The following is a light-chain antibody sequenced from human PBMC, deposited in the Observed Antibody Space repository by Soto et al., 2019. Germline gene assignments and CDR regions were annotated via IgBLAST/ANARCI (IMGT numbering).Light chain of an antibody. V-gene: IGKV1-39*01. CDR2: AAS. CDR3: QQSYRTHHQT. Sequence: DIQMTQSPSSLSASVGDRVTITCRASQSISSYLNWYQQKPGKAPKLLIYAASSLQSGVPSRFSRSGSWTDFTLTISSLQPADFAPYYCQQSYRTHHQTVGQGTK. CDR1: QSISSY. J-gene: IGKJ1*01.